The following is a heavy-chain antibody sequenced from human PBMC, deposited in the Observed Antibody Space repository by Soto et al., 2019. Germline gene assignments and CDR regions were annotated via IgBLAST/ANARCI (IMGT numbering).Heavy chain of an antibody. D-gene: IGHD3-10*01. CDR1: GGSISSGGYY. CDR3: AESMVRGVIGAFDI. V-gene: IGHV4-31*03. Sequence: PSETLSLTCTVSGGSISSGGYYWSWIRQHPGKGLEWIGYIYYSGSTYYNPSLKSRVTISVDTSKNQFSLKLSSVTAADTAVYYCAESMVRGVIGAFDIWGQGTMVT. CDR2: IYYSGST. J-gene: IGHJ3*02.